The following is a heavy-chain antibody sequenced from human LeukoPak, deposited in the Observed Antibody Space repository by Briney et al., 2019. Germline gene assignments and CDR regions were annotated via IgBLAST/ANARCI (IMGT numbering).Heavy chain of an antibody. D-gene: IGHD4-17*01. CDR3: ARDVGYGDSGRGYYFDY. V-gene: IGHV3-21*01. CDR2: ISSSSSYI. CDR1: GFTFSSYS. Sequence: TGGSLRLSCAASGFTFSSYSMIWVRQAPGKGLEWVSSISSSSSYIYYADSVKGRFTISRDNAKNSLYLQMNSLRAEDTAVYYCARDVGYGDSGRGYYFDYWGQGTLVTVSS. J-gene: IGHJ4*02.